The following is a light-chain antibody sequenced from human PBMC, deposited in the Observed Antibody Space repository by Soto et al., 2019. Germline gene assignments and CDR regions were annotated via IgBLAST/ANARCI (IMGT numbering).Light chain of an antibody. CDR3: QQRGNFPQT. CDR1: QSVSRY. Sequence: EIVLTQSPATLSLSPGERATLSCRASQSVSRYLAWYQQKPGQAPRLLIYDASNRATGIPARCSGSGSGTDFTLTISSLEPEDCAVYYCQQRGNFPQTVGQGTKVEIK. J-gene: IGKJ1*01. CDR2: DAS. V-gene: IGKV3-11*01.